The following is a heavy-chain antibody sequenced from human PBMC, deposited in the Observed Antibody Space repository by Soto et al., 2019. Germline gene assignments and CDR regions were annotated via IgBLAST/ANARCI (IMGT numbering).Heavy chain of an antibody. V-gene: IGHV5-10-1*01. D-gene: IGHD3-22*01. Sequence: GESLKISCKGSGYSFTSYWISWVRQMPGKGLEWMGRIDPSDSYTNYSPSFQGHVTISADKSISTAYLQWSSLKASDTAMYYCARATFYDSSRYYYVDFDIWGQGTMVTVSS. J-gene: IGHJ3*02. CDR3: ARATFYDSSRYYYVDFDI. CDR1: GYSFTSYW. CDR2: IDPSDSYT.